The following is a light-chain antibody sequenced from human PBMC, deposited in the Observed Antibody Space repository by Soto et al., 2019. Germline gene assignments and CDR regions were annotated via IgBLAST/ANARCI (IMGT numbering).Light chain of an antibody. CDR1: QSVSRN. Sequence: EVVLTQSPATLSVSPGDRATLSCRASQSVSRNLAWYQQKPGQAPRLLIYGASTRATGVPARFSGSGSATEFNLSISSLQSEDVAVYYCQQYGYWPPETFGQGTKLEI. V-gene: IGKV3-15*01. CDR2: GAS. J-gene: IGKJ2*01. CDR3: QQYGYWPPET.